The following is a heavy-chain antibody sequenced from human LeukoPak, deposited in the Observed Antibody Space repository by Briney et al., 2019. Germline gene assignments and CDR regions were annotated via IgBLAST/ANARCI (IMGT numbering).Heavy chain of an antibody. CDR2: IYYSGST. D-gene: IGHD3-3*01. CDR1: GGSISSSSYY. Sequence: SETLSLTCTDSGGSISSSSYYWGWIRQPPGKGLEWIGSIYYSGSTYYNPSLKSRVTISVDTSKNQFSLKLSSVTAADTAVYYCARHEETLRFLEWLDWFDPWGQGTLVTVSS. J-gene: IGHJ5*02. V-gene: IGHV4-39*01. CDR3: ARHEETLRFLEWLDWFDP.